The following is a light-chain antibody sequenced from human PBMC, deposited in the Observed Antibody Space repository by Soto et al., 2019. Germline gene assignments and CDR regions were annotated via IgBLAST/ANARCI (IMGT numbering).Light chain of an antibody. Sequence: DIQMTQSPSTLSASVGDRVTITCRVSQSISSWLAWYQQKPGKAPKLLIYDASSLESGVPSRFSGSGSGTEFTLTISSLQPDDLATYYCQQYNSYSRTFGQGTKGEIK. J-gene: IGKJ1*01. CDR2: DAS. CDR3: QQYNSYSRT. CDR1: QSISSW. V-gene: IGKV1-5*01.